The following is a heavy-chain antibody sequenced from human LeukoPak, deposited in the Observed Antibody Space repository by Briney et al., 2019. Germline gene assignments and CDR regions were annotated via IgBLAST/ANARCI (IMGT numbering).Heavy chain of an antibody. CDR3: ARDSVAVAGDMAFDI. D-gene: IGHD2-15*01. CDR1: GGSISSYY. Sequence: SSETLSLTCTVSGGSISSYYWSWIRQPPGKGLEWIGYIYYSGSTNYNPSLKSRVTISVDSSKNQFSLKLSSVTAADTAVYYCARDSVAVAGDMAFDIWGHGTMVTVSS. J-gene: IGHJ3*02. CDR2: IYYSGST. V-gene: IGHV4-59*01.